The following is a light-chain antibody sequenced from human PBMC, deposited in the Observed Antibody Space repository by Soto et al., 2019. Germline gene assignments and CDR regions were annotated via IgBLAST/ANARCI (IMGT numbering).Light chain of an antibody. J-gene: IGKJ1*01. CDR1: QSVTSD. CDR2: GAS. V-gene: IGKV3-15*01. CDR3: QQYNNWPQT. Sequence: EIVLTQSPDILSLSPGDRATLSCRASQSVTSDFLVWYQQKPGQAPRLLIYGASTRATGIPARISGSGSGTEFTLTISSLQSEDFAVYYCQQYNNWPQTFGQGTKVDIK.